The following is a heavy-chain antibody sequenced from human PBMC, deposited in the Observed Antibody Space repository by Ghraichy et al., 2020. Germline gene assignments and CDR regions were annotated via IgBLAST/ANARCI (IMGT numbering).Heavy chain of an antibody. CDR1: GGSISSSIYF. CDR3: ATISLGWLVP. CDR2: IYYNGNT. V-gene: IGHV4-39*01. J-gene: IGHJ5*02. D-gene: IGHD3-16*01. Sequence: SETLSLTCTVSGGSISSSIYFWAWIRQSPGKGLEWIGSIYYNGNTFNNPSLKSRVTLSVDTSKNQFSLKLSSVTAADAARYYCATISLGWLVPWGQGTLVSVSS.